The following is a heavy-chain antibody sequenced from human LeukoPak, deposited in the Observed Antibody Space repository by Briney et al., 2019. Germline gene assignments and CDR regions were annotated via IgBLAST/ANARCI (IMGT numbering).Heavy chain of an antibody. D-gene: IGHD2-15*01. J-gene: IGHJ5*02. CDR1: GGSISNYY. CDR2: IYYSGNT. V-gene: IGHV4-59*08. CDR3: ARLRDPYCSGGSCTSPWFDP. Sequence: SETLSLTCTVSGGSISNYYWSWIRQPPGKGLECIGYIYYSGNTNYNPSLKSRVTISVDTSKNQFSLKLSSVTAADTAVYYCARLRDPYCSGGSCTSPWFDPWGQGTLVTVSS.